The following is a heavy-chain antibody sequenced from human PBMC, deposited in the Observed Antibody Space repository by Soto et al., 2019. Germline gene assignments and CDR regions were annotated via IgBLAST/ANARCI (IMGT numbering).Heavy chain of an antibody. V-gene: IGHV3-33*01. CDR1: GFTFSRDG. CDR2: IWFDGSNQ. CDR3: VRLNEWTLDY. D-gene: IGHD3-3*01. J-gene: IGHJ4*02. Sequence: PGGSLRLSCAASGFTFSRDGMHWVRQAPGKGLEYVAIIWFDGSNQYYADSVKGRFTISRDNSKNMLYLQMNSLRAEDTAVYYCVRLNEWTLDYWSQGTLVTVSS.